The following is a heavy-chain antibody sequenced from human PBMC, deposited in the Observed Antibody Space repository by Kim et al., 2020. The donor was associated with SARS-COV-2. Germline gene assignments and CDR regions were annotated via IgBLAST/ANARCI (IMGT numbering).Heavy chain of an antibody. CDR3: AKVKVTATNTNCFAH. D-gene: IGHD2-21*02. V-gene: IGHV3-30*02. J-gene: IGHJ4*01. Sequence: ADSVKVRFTISRDNAKNTLFLQMDSLRADDTAIYYCAKVKVTATNTNCFAHWGHGTLVTVSS.